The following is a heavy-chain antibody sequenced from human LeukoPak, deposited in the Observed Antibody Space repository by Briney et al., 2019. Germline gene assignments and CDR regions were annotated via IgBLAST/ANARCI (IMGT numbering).Heavy chain of an antibody. CDR1: GFTFSSYA. CDR3: ARGGYCSGGSCYYYYGMDV. J-gene: IGHJ6*02. D-gene: IGHD2-15*01. CDR2: IWYDGSDK. Sequence: GGSLRLSCAASGFTFSSYAMHWVRQAPGKGLEWVAVIWYDGSDKFYADSVKGRFTISRDNSKNTLYVQMNSLRAEDTAVYYCARGGYCSGGSCYYYYGMDVWGQGTTVTVSS. V-gene: IGHV3-33*08.